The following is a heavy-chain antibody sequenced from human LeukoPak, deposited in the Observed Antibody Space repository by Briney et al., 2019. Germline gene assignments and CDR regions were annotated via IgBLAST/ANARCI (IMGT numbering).Heavy chain of an antibody. CDR2: INAGNGNT. CDR3: ARVDGDYGAFDI. CDR1: GYTFTSYA. V-gene: IGHV1-3*01. Sequence: APVXXXCXXSGYTFTSYAMHWVRQAPGQRRXGMGWINAGNGNTKYSQKFQGRVTITRDTSASTAYMELSSLRSEDTAVYYCARVDGDYGAFDIWGQGTMVTVSS. J-gene: IGHJ3*02. D-gene: IGHD4-17*01.